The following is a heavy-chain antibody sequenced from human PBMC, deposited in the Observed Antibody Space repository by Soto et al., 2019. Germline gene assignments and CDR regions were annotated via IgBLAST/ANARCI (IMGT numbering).Heavy chain of an antibody. Sequence: SVKVSCKALRGTFTNYAFSWVRQAPGQGLEWMGGIMPFFGSGNYAQKFQGRINITADESTSSVYLELTSLRSEDTAVYYCARDRAGYYSHFVYWGQGTPGHRLL. CDR1: RGTFTNYA. V-gene: IGHV1-69*13. CDR3: ARDRAGYYSHFVY. J-gene: IGHJ4*02. D-gene: IGHD3-22*01. CDR2: IMPFFGSG.